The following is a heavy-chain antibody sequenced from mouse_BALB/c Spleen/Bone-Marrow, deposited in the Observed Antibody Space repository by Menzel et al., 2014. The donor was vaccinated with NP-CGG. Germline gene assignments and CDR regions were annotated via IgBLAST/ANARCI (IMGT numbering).Heavy chain of an antibody. CDR2: SRNKAKYYTT. CDR1: GFTFSDFY. Sequence: EVQLVESGGGLVQPGDSLRLSCATSGFTFSDFYMEWVRLPPGKRLEWIAASRNKAKYYTTEYSASVKGRFIVSRDTSQSVLYLQMNALRAEDTAIYYCARDVGYGNYFVYWGQGTLVTVSA. V-gene: IGHV7-1*02. CDR3: ARDVGYGNYFVY. J-gene: IGHJ3*01. D-gene: IGHD2-10*02.